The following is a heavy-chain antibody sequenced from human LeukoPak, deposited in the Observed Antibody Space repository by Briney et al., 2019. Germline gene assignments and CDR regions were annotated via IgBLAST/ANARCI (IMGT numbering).Heavy chain of an antibody. CDR3: TTDWTVHYDSSGRDFDY. CDR1: GFTFSSYE. V-gene: IGHV3-15*01. D-gene: IGHD3-22*01. CDR2: IKSKTDGGTT. Sequence: PGGSLRLSCAASGFTFSSYEMNWVRQAPGKGLEWVGRIKSKTDGGTTDYAAPVKGRFTISRDDSKNTLYLQMNSLKTEDTAVYYCTTDWTVHYDSSGRDFDYWGQGTLVTVSS. J-gene: IGHJ4*02.